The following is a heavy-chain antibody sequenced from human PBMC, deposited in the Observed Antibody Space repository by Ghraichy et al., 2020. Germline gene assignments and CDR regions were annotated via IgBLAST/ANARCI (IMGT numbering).Heavy chain of an antibody. J-gene: IGHJ4*02. CDR1: GFTFSSYS. CDR3: AGYCSGGSCYTEVDY. D-gene: IGHD2-15*01. Sequence: GGSLRLSCAASGFTFSSYSMNWVRQAPGKGLEWVSYISSSSTIYYADSVKGRFTISRDNAKNSLYLQMNSLRDEDTAVYYCAGYCSGGSCYTEVDYWGQGTLVTVSS. V-gene: IGHV3-48*02. CDR2: ISSSSTI.